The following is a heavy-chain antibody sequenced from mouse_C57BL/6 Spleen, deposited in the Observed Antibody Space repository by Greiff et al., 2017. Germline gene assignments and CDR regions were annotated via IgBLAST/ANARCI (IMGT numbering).Heavy chain of an antibody. V-gene: IGHV1-82*01. CDR2: IYPGDGDT. Sequence: VQLQQSGPELVKPGASGKISCKASGYAFSSSWMNWVKQRPGKGLEWIGRIYPGDGDTNYNGKFKGKATLTADKSSSTAYMQLSSLTSEDSAVYYCARPTGSYAMDDWGKGTSVTVSS. CDR3: ARPTGSYAMDD. CDR1: GYAFSSSW. D-gene: IGHD4-1*02. J-gene: IGHJ4*01.